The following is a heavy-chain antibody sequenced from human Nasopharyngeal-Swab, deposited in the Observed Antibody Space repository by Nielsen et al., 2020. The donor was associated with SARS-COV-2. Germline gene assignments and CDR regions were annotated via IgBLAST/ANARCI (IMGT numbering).Heavy chain of an antibody. Sequence: GESLKISCAASGFTFSSYGMHWVRQAPGKGQEWGAVIWYDGSNKYYADSVNGRCTISRDNSKNTLYLQMNSLRVEDTADYYCVKHQGSASDQWGQGTLVTVSS. V-gene: IGHV3-33*06. D-gene: IGHD2-2*01. CDR3: VKHQGSASDQ. J-gene: IGHJ4*02. CDR1: GFTFSSYG. CDR2: IWYDGSNK.